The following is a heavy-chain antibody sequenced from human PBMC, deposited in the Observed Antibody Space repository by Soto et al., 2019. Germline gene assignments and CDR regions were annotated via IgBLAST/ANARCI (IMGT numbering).Heavy chain of an antibody. Sequence: EVQLVESGGGLVKPGGSLRLSCVASEFTFSDYSMNWVRQAPGKGPVWVSRINGDGSSISYADSVKGRFTISRDNAKNTLYLQMNSLRAEDTAVYYCAREIIAVIGTIRWFDPWGQGTLVTVSS. CDR2: INGDGSSI. D-gene: IGHD6-13*01. CDR3: AREIIAVIGTIRWFDP. CDR1: EFTFSDYS. J-gene: IGHJ5*02. V-gene: IGHV3-74*02.